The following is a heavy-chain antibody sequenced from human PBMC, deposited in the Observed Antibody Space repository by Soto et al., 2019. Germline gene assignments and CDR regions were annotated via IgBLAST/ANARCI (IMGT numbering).Heavy chain of an antibody. Sequence: QAQLQQWGAGLLKPSETLSLTCDVYGGSFSRYYWNWIRQPPGKGLEWLGEINHSGSTNYNPSLESRVTISLDTSKTQFSLKLTSVTAADTAVYYCARGEGRLVGTWFDPWGQGTLGTGSS. CDR3: ARGEGRLVGTWFDP. V-gene: IGHV4-34*01. J-gene: IGHJ5*02. CDR2: INHSGST. CDR1: GGSFSRYY. D-gene: IGHD5-12*01.